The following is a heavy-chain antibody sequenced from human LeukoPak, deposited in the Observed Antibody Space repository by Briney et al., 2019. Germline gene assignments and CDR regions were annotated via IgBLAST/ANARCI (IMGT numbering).Heavy chain of an antibody. V-gene: IGHV3-30-3*01. CDR2: ISYDGSNK. Sequence: GGSLRLSCAASGFTFSSYAMHWVRQAPGKGLEWVAVISYDGSNKYYADSVKGRFTISRDNSKNTLYLQMNSLRAEDTAVYYCARDVPHSVVVTSHWFDPWGQGTLVTVSS. J-gene: IGHJ5*02. D-gene: IGHD2-21*02. CDR1: GFTFSSYA. CDR3: ARDVPHSVVVTSHWFDP.